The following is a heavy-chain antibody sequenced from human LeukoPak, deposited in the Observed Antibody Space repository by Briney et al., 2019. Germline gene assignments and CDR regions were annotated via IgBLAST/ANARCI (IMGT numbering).Heavy chain of an antibody. J-gene: IGHJ4*02. Sequence: GASLKISCKGSGYSFTSYWIVWVRQMPGKGLEWMWIIYPGDSDTRYSPSFPGQVTISPDKSISTAYLQWSSLKASDTAAYYGARPRFVTGFDGSGSYYSDYWGQGTLVTVSS. CDR3: ARPRFVTGFDGSGSYYSDY. D-gene: IGHD3-10*01. CDR2: IYPGDSDT. CDR1: GYSFTSYW. V-gene: IGHV5-51*01.